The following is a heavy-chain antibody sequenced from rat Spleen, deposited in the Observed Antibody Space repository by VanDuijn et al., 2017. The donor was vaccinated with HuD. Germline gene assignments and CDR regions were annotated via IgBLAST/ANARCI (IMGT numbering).Heavy chain of an antibody. Sequence: EVQLVESGGGLVQPGRSLKLSCAASGFTFSNYGMAWVRQAPTKGLEWVATISYDGSSTYYRDSVKGRFTISRDNAKSTLYLQMDSLRSEDTATYCCATYNSGLVAYWGQGTLVTVSS. CDR2: ISYDGSST. CDR3: ATYNSGLVAY. CDR1: GFTFSNYG. V-gene: IGHV5-29*01. J-gene: IGHJ3*01. D-gene: IGHD4-3*01.